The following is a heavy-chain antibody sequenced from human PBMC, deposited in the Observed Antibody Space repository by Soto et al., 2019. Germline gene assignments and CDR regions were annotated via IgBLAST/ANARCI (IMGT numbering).Heavy chain of an antibody. D-gene: IGHD3-22*01. CDR2: IYYSGST. Sequence: SETLSLTCTVSGGSISRSRYYWGWIRQPPGKGLEWIGSIYYSGSTYYTPSLKSRVTISVDTSKNQFSLKLSSVTAADTAVYYCARIRITMIVVAKHAFDIWGQGTMVTVSS. V-gene: IGHV4-39*01. CDR1: GGSISRSRYY. CDR3: ARIRITMIVVAKHAFDI. J-gene: IGHJ3*02.